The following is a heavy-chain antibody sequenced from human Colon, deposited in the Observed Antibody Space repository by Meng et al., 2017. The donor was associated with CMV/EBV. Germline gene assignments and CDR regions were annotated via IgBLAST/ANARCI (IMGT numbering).Heavy chain of an antibody. CDR1: GGSVSSGSYY. CDR2: IYYSGST. CDR3: ARDIYGSGSYAIVY. D-gene: IGHD3-10*01. V-gene: IGHV4-61*01. J-gene: IGHJ4*02. Sequence: SETLSLTCTVSGGSVSSGSYYWSWIRQPPGKGLEWIGYIYYSGSTNYNPSLKSRVTISVDTSKNQFSLKLNSVTAADTAVYYCARDIYGSGSYAIVYWGQGTLVTVSS.